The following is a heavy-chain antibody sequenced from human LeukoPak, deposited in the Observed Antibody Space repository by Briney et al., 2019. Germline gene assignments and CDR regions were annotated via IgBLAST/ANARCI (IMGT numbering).Heavy chain of an antibody. CDR3: ARDIGSVSYY. V-gene: IGHV1-2*02. CDR1: GYTFTGYY. CDR2: INPNSGDT. J-gene: IGHJ4*02. D-gene: IGHD3-10*01. Sequence: VASVKVSCKASGYTFTGYYIHWVRQAPGQGLEWMGWINPNSGDTNYAQKFQGRVTMTRDTSINTAYMELSRLRSDDTAVYYCARDIGSVSYYWGQGTLVTVSS.